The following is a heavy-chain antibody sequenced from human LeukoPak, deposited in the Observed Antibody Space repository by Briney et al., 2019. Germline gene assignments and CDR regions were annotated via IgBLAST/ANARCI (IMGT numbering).Heavy chain of an antibody. J-gene: IGHJ4*02. D-gene: IGHD2-21*02. V-gene: IGHV4-59*12. CDR3: ARGGFYCGGDCYVDY. CDR2: VYYGGSS. CDR1: GASISSVY. Sequence: KPSETLSLTCTVSGASISSVYWSWIRQPPGKGPEWIGYVYYGGSSKYNPSLKSRVTISVDTSKNQFSLRLSSVTAADTAVYYCARGGFYCGGDCYVDYWGQGTLVTVSS.